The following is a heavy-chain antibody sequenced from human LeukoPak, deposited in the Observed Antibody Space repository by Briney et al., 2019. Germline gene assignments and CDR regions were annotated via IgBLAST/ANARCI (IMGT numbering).Heavy chain of an antibody. D-gene: IGHD3-9*01. V-gene: IGHV3-23*01. J-gene: IGHJ4*02. CDR2: ISGSGGST. CDR3: ATTKLRYFDWPCDY. CDR1: GFTFSSYA. Sequence: GGSLRLSCAASGFTFSSYAMSWVRQAPGKGLEWVSVISGSGGSTYYADSVKGRFTISRDNSKNTLYLQMNSLRAEDTAVYYCATTKLRYFDWPCDYWGQGTLVTVSS.